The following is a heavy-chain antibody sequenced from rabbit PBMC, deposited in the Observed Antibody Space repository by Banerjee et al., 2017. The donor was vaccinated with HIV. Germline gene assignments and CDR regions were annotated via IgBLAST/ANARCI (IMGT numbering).Heavy chain of an antibody. D-gene: IGHD7-1*01. J-gene: IGHJ4*01. Sequence: FSSNYYMCWVRLAPGKGLELIACIDGGSSGNTYYASWAKGRFTISKTSSTTVTLQMTSLTAADTATYFCARDRYDGYAGYNYRLWGQGTLVTVS. CDR1: FSSNYY. V-gene: IGHV1S40*01. CDR3: ARDRYDGYAGYNYRL. CDR2: IDGGSSGNT.